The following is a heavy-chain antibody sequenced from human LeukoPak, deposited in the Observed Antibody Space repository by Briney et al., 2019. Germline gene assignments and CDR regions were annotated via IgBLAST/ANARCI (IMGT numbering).Heavy chain of an antibody. D-gene: IGHD3-9*01. CDR2: IYSDNT. V-gene: IGHV3-53*01. CDR1: GFTVSSNS. J-gene: IGHJ6*03. Sequence: PGGSLRLSCTVSGFTVSSNSMSWVRQAPGKGLEWVSFIYSDNTHYSDAVKGRFTISRDNSKNTLYLQMNSLRAEDTAVYYCARGRPLRYFDWLSPASDYYYYMDVWGKGTTVTISS. CDR3: ARGRPLRYFDWLSPASDYYYYMDV.